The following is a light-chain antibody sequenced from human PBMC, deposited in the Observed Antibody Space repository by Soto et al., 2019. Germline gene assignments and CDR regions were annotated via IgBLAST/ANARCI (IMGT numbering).Light chain of an antibody. Sequence: EIVLTQSPGTLSLSPGERATLSCRAKQSVTSSYLAWYRQKPGQAPRLLIYGASSRATGIPDRFSGSGSGTDFTLTISRLEPEDFAVYYCQHYGRSPRTFGQGTKVEIK. CDR1: QSVTSSY. V-gene: IGKV3-20*01. CDR3: QHYGRSPRT. J-gene: IGKJ1*01. CDR2: GAS.